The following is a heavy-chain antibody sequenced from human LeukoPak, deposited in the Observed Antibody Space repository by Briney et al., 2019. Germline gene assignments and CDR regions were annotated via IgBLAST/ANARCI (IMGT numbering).Heavy chain of an antibody. D-gene: IGHD1-26*01. V-gene: IGHV1-69*05. CDR3: ASGVGATFDY. CDR2: IIPIFGTA. Sequence: SSVKVSCKASGGTFSSYAISWVRQAPGQGREWMGRIIPIFGTANYAQKFQGSATIATDESPSTAYMELSSLRSEDPAVYSCASGVGATFDYWGQGTLVTVSS. J-gene: IGHJ4*02. CDR1: GGTFSSYA.